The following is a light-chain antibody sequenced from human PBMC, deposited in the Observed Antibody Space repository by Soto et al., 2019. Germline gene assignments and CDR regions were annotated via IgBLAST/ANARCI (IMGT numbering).Light chain of an antibody. CDR2: GAS. J-gene: IGKJ4*01. CDR3: QHYGSSPRT. Sequence: EIVLTQSPGTLSLSPGERATLSCRASQTVSSSHLAWYQQKPGQAPNLLIYGASSRATGIPDRFSGSGSGTDFTLTISRLEPVDFAVYYCQHYGSSPRTFGGGTKVEIK. V-gene: IGKV3-20*01. CDR1: QTVSSSH.